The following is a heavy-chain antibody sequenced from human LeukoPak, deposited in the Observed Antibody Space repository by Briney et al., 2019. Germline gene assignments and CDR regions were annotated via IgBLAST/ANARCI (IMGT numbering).Heavy chain of an antibody. CDR3: ARARIYCSGGSCFDYYYYGMDV. V-gene: IGHV3-30*03. CDR1: GFTFSSYG. Sequence: GGSLRLSCAASGFTFSSYGMHWVRQAPGKGLEWVAVISYDGSNKYYADSVKGRFTISRDNSKNTLYLQMNSLRAEDTAVYYCARARIYCSGGSCFDYYYYGMDVWGKGTTVTVSS. CDR2: ISYDGSNK. J-gene: IGHJ6*04. D-gene: IGHD2-15*01.